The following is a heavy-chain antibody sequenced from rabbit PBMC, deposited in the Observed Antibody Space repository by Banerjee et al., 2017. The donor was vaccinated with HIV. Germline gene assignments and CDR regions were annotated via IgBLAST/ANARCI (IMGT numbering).Heavy chain of an antibody. J-gene: IGHJ6*01. CDR3: ARSNNYYDMDL. V-gene: IGHV1S47*01. Sequence: QEQLEESGGDLVKPEGFLTLTCTASGFDFSIYAIPWVRQAPGKGLEYIGYITYAGSAYYASWVNGRFTISRENTQNTLYLQLNSLTAADTATYCCARSNNYYDMDLWGPGTLGTVS. CDR1: GFDFSIYA. CDR2: ITYAGSA.